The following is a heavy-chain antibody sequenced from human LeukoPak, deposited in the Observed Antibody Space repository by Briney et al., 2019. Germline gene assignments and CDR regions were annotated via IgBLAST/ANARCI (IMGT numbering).Heavy chain of an antibody. CDR3: ARRISGYYIDY. CDR2: IWPSDSDT. Sequence: GESLKISCKGSGYTFTNYWIGWVRQMPGKGLEWMGIIWPSDSDTRYSPSFQGQVTISADKSISTAYLQWSSLKASDTAIYFCARRISGYYIDYWGQGALVSVSS. J-gene: IGHJ4*02. CDR1: GYTFTNYW. D-gene: IGHD1-26*01. V-gene: IGHV5-51*01.